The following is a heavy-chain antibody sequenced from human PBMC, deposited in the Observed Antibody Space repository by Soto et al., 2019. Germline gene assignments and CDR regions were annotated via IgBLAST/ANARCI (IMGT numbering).Heavy chain of an antibody. Sequence: SETLSLTCSVSGVSLTSGTYYWSWIPQHPGKGLEWIGYIFYSGSTDYNPSLKSRVNISVDTSKNQFSLKMSSVTAADTPVYYCASPQDFFDYSG. V-gene: IGHV4-31*03. CDR2: IFYSGST. J-gene: IGHJ4*01. CDR3: ASPQDFFDY. CDR1: GVSLTSGTYY.